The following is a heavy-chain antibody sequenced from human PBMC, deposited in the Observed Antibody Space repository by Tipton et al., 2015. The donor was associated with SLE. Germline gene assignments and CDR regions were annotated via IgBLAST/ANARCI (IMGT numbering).Heavy chain of an antibody. CDR1: GASISSSSYY. D-gene: IGHD3-10*01. CDR2: IYYTGST. J-gene: IGHJ5*02. CDR3: ARGANYYGSGSWFDP. V-gene: IGHV4-39*01. Sequence: TLSLTCTVSGASISSSSYYWGWILQPPGKGLEWIASIYYTGSTYYNPSLKRRVTISVDTSKNQLFLNLNSVTVADTAVYYCARGANYYGSGSWFDPWGQGTLVTVSS.